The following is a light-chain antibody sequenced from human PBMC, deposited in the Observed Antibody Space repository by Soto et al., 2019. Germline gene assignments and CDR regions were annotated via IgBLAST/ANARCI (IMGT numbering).Light chain of an antibody. CDR2: DAS. V-gene: IGKV1-33*01. CDR1: GDITQY. Sequence: DIQMTQPPSSLSASIGDRITITCQASGDITQYLHWYHHKSQRAPKLLIYDASNLNTGVPARFSCSGFGTHFLFNFSRLQPDDAVTYACQQSVSLPPSFGGRSRLEI. J-gene: IGKJ4*01. CDR3: QQSVSLPPS.